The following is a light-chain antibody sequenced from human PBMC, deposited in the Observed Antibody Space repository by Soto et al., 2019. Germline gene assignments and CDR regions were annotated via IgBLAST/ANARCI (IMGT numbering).Light chain of an antibody. CDR2: SAS. V-gene: IGKV1-12*01. J-gene: IGKJ5*01. Sequence: DIQVTQSPPSMAASVGDRVTITCRASQDIGNWMTWYQQKPGKAPKLLIYSASTLVRGVPSRFSGSGSGTEFTLTISGLQPEDSLTYYCQQAKSFPITCGKGTRREI. CDR1: QDIGNW. CDR3: QQAKSFPIT.